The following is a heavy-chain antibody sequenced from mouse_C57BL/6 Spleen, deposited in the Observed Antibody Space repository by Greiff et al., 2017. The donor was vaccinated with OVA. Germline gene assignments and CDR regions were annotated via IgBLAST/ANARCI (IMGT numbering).Heavy chain of an antibody. V-gene: IGHV8-5*01. CDR2: TWCNDDN. Sequence: QVTLKESGPGLLQPSPTLSLSCSSSGFSLSTYNMGLGWLRQPSGQGLEWLAHTWCNDDNSYNPSLKSRTTNSKDTSKNQVFLKITIVDTADAASYYYAQIAGGDYAMDYWGQGTSVTVSS. J-gene: IGHJ4*01. CDR3: AQIAGGDYAMDY. CDR1: GFSLSTYNMG.